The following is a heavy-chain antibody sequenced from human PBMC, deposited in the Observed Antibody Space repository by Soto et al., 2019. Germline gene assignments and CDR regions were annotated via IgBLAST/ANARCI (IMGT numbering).Heavy chain of an antibody. J-gene: IGHJ4*02. CDR2: IYYSGST. D-gene: IGHD6-13*01. Sequence: QLQLQESGPGLVKPSETLSLTCTVSGGSISSSSYYWGWIRQPPGKGLEWIGSIYYSGSTYYNPSLNSRLTISVDTSKNQFSLKRSSVTAADTAVYYCATIVSSPFDYWGQGTLVTVSS. CDR1: GGSISSSSYY. CDR3: ATIVSSPFDY. V-gene: IGHV4-39*01.